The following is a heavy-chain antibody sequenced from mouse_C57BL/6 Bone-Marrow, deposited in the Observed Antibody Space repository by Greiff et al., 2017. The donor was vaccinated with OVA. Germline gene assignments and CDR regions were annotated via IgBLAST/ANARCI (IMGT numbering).Heavy chain of an antibody. CDR3: AREYYGSSSISC. J-gene: IGHJ3*01. CDR1: GYTFTSYW. V-gene: IGHV1-69*01. Sequence: VKLQQPGAELVMPGASVKLSCKASGYTFTSYWMHWVKQRPGQGLEWIGEIDPSDSDTNYNQKFKGKSTLTVDKSSSTAYMQLSSLTSEDSEVYYCAREYYGSSSISCWGKGTLVTVSA. D-gene: IGHD1-1*01. CDR2: IDPSDSDT.